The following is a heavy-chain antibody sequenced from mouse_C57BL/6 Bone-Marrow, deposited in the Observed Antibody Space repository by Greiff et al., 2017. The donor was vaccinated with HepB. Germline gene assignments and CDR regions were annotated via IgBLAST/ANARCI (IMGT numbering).Heavy chain of an antibody. CDR1: YTFSRRVH. Sequence: QVQLQQSGPELARPWASVKISCQAFYTFSRRVHFAIRDTNYWMQWVKQRPGQGLEWIGAIYPGNGDTSYNHQFKGKATLTADKSSSTAYMQLSSLTSEDAAVYYCALIYYGYDGHYFDYWGQGTTLTVSS. CDR2: GQGLEWIG. D-gene: IGHD2-2*01. V-gene: IGHV1-87*01. J-gene: IGHJ2*01. CDR3: SEDAAVYYCALIYYGYDGHYFDY.